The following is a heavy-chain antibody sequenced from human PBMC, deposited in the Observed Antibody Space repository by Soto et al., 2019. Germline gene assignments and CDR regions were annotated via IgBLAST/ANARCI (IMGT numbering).Heavy chain of an antibody. Sequence: QVQLVQSGAEVKNPGASVKVSCKASGYTFSNYGISWVRQAPGQGLEWMGWISAYNGKTSYTQRLQGRVTMTTDTSTSAAYMELRRLKSDDTAVYYCARDRGVVVVAATFDYWGQGTLVTVSS. D-gene: IGHD2-15*01. CDR1: GYTFSNYG. V-gene: IGHV1-18*01. CDR2: ISAYNGKT. CDR3: ARDRGVVVVAATFDY. J-gene: IGHJ4*02.